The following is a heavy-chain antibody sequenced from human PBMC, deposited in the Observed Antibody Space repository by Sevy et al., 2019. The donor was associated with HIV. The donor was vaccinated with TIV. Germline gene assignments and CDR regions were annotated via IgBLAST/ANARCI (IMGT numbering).Heavy chain of an antibody. CDR1: GDSLSNRGYY. V-gene: IGHV4-39*01. Sequence: SETLSLTCTVSGDSLSNRGYYWGWIRQPPGKGLEWIGNIYYSGSTHYNPSLKSRVTVSIDTSKNQFSLKLSSVTAADTAVYFCARFPYGDYVDYFDYWGQGTLVTVSS. CDR3: ARFPYGDYVDYFDY. D-gene: IGHD4-17*01. CDR2: IYYSGST. J-gene: IGHJ4*02.